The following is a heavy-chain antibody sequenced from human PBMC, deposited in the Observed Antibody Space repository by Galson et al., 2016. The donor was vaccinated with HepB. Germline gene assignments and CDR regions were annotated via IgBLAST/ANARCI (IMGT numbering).Heavy chain of an antibody. V-gene: IGHV3-7*01. D-gene: IGHD4-17*01. CDR2: IKEDGSET. CDR3: LAYGY. CDR1: GFSFSSFW. J-gene: IGHJ4*02. Sequence: SLRLSCAASGFSFSSFWVARVRQAPGKGLEWVANIKEDGSETFYADSEKGRFSISRDNAKKSVFLQMSGLRGEDTAVYYCLAYGYWGQGTLVSVSS.